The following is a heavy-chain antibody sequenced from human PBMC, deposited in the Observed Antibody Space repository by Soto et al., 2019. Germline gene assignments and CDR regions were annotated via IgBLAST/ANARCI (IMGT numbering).Heavy chain of an antibody. J-gene: IGHJ5*02. CDR1: GYTFTSYG. D-gene: IGHD4-17*01. Sequence: QVQLVQSGAEVKKPGASVKVSCKASGYTFTSYGISWVRQAPGQGLEWMGWISAYNGNTNYAQKLQGRVTMTTDTXTXTAYMELRSRRSDDTAVYYCARDIVSGDYVSHWFDPWGQGTLVTVSS. CDR3: ARDIVSGDYVSHWFDP. V-gene: IGHV1-18*01. CDR2: ISAYNGNT.